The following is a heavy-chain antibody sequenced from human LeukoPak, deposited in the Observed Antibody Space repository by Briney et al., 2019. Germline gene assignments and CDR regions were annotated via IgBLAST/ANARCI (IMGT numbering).Heavy chain of an antibody. CDR2: IYYSGST. CDR3: ARLTRYYYDSSGYYQNWFDP. Sequence: PSETLSLTCTVSGGSISSYYWSWIRQPPGKGLEWIGYIYYSGSTNYNPSLKSRVTISVDTSKNQFSLKLSSVTAADTAVYYCARLTRYYYDSSGYYQNWFDPWGQGTLVTVSS. V-gene: IGHV4-59*12. J-gene: IGHJ5*02. CDR1: GGSISSYY. D-gene: IGHD3-22*01.